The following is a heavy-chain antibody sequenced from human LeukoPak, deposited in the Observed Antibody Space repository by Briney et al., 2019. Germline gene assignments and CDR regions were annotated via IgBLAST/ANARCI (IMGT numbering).Heavy chain of an antibody. CDR2: IDISGST. CDR3: ARGLLADYGDYVLNWYFDL. CDR1: VDSISNYY. J-gene: IGHJ2*01. Sequence: PSETLSLTCTVSVDSISNYYWSWIRQPAGKGLEWIGRIDISGSTNNNPSLKRRVSMSVDTSKNQFSLNLSSVTAADTAVYYCARGLLADYGDYVLNWYFDLWGRGTLVTVSS. V-gene: IGHV4-4*07. D-gene: IGHD4-17*01.